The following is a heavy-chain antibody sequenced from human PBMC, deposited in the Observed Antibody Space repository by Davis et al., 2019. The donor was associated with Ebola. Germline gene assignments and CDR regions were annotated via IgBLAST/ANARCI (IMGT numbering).Heavy chain of an antibody. CDR2: IYYSGST. D-gene: IGHD6-19*01. V-gene: IGHV4-61*08. Sequence: MPSETLSLTCAVSGGFVSSGGYPWNWIRQPPGKGLEWIGYIYYSGSTNYNPSLKSRVTISVDTSKNQFSLKLSSVTAADTAAYYCARRLAVAGTHWYFDLWGRGTLVTVSS. J-gene: IGHJ2*01. CDR1: GGFVSSGGYP. CDR3: ARRLAVAGTHWYFDL.